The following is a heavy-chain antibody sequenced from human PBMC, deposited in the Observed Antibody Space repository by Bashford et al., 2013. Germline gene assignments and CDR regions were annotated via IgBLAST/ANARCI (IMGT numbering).Heavy chain of an antibody. CDR3: ATNXYDSSGYYSSGGXRT. CDR2: FDPEDGET. D-gene: IGHD3-22*01. Sequence: ASVKVSCKVSGYTLTELSMHWVRQAPGKGLEWMGSFDPEDGETIYAQKFQGRVTMTEDTSTDTAYMELSSLRSEDTAVYYCATNXYDSSGYYSSGGXRTWGQGNPG. V-gene: IGHV1-24*01. CDR1: GYTLTELS. J-gene: IGHJ4*02.